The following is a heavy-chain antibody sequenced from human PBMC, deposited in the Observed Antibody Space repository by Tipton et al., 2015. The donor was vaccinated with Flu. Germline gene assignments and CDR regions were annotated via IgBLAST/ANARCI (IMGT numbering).Heavy chain of an antibody. CDR1: GGSMSQYY. D-gene: IGHD2-2*01. J-gene: IGHJ5*01. CDR3: AIQIPAATKGRFDS. Sequence: TLSLTCTISGGSMSQYYWSWIRQSPGNGLEWIGYIYYTGHPNYNPSLRSRVTISVDTSKNQVSQKLTSVTAADTAMYYCAIQIPAATKGRFDSWGQGILVTVSS. CDR2: IYYTGHP. V-gene: IGHV4-59*03.